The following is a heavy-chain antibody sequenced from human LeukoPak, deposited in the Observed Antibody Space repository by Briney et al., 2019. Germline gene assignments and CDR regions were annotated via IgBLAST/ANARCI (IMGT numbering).Heavy chain of an antibody. CDR2: TSDIVTT. Sequence: SETLSLTCTVSGGSVSSGTFDWSWIRQPPGKGLEWIGYTSDIVTTKYSPSLKTRVTISVDTSKNQFSLKLRSVTAADTAVYYCAARGQGSSLSYFVYWGQGTLVTVSS. CDR1: GGSVSSGTFD. CDR3: AARGQGSSLSYFVY. V-gene: IGHV4-61*01. J-gene: IGHJ4*02. D-gene: IGHD3-10*01.